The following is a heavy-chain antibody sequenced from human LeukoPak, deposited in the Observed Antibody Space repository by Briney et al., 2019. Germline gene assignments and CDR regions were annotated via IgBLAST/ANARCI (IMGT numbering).Heavy chain of an antibody. V-gene: IGHV3-53*05. CDR1: GFTVSSNY. Sequence: GGSLRLSCAASGFTVSSNYMSWVRQAPGKGLEWVSVIYSGGSTYYADSVKGRFTISRDNSKNTLYLQMNSLRAEDTAVYYCALDIVVVPAAAPSDYWGQGTLVTVSS. CDR3: ALDIVVVPAAAPSDY. CDR2: IYSGGST. J-gene: IGHJ4*02. D-gene: IGHD2-2*01.